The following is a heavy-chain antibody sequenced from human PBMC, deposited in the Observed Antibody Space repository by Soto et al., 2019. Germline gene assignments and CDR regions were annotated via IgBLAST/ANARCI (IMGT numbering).Heavy chain of an antibody. V-gene: IGHV4-34*01. J-gene: IGHJ2*01. Sequence: QVQLQQWGAGLLKPSETLSLTCAVYGGSFSGYYWSWIRQPPGKGLEWIGEINHSGSTNYNPSLTSRVTISVDTSKHQFSLKLSSVTAADTAVYYCARGYCSGGSCRTYWYFDLWGRGTLVTVSS. CDR3: ARGYCSGGSCRTYWYFDL. CDR2: INHSGST. CDR1: GGSFSGYY. D-gene: IGHD2-15*01.